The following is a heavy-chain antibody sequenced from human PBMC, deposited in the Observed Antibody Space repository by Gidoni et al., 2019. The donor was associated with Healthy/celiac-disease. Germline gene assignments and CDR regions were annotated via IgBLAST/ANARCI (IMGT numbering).Heavy chain of an antibody. CDR3: ARAYSSSWPPFDY. D-gene: IGHD6-13*01. V-gene: IGHV4-39*07. CDR2: IYYSGST. Sequence: QLQLQESCPGLVKPSETLSLTFTVSGGSISSSSYYWGWIRQPPGKGLEWIGSIYYSGSTYYNPSLKSRVTISVDTSKNQFSLKLSSVTAADTAVYYCARAYSSSWPPFDYWGQGTLVTVSS. J-gene: IGHJ4*02. CDR1: GGSISSSSYY.